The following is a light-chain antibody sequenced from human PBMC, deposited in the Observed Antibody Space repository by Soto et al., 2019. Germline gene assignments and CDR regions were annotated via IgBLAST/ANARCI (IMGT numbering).Light chain of an antibody. V-gene: IGKV1-12*01. Sequence: DIQMTQSPSTVSASVGDRVTINCRASQDISSWLAWYQQKPGKAPKLLIYAASNLQSGVPSRFSGSGSGTDFTLTISSLQPEDFATYFCPQGYSFAFTFGPGTKVDIK. CDR1: QDISSW. CDR3: PQGYSFAFT. CDR2: AAS. J-gene: IGKJ3*01.